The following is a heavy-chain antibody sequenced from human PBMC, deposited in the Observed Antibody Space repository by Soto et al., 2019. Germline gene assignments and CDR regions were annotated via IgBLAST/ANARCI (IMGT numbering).Heavy chain of an antibody. CDR1: GFTFGDYA. Sequence: GGSLRLSCTASGFTFGDYAMSWVRQAPGKGLEWVGFIRSKAYGGTTEYAASVKGRFTISRDDSKSIAYLQMNSLKTEDTAVYYCTRVRAIVSYGSSGYYDFDYWGQGTLVTVSS. CDR2: IRSKAYGGTT. J-gene: IGHJ4*02. CDR3: TRVRAIVSYGSSGYYDFDY. D-gene: IGHD3-22*01. V-gene: IGHV3-49*04.